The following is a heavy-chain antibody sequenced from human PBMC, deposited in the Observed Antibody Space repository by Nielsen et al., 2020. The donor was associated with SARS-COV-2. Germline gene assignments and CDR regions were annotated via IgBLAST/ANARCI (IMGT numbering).Heavy chain of an antibody. CDR2: IYYSGST. D-gene: IGHD1-26*01. CDR3: ARDPSGYFDY. V-gene: IGHV4-31*03. CDR1: GGSISSGDYY. Sequence: SETLSLTCTVSGGSISSGDYYWSWIRQHPGKGLEWIGYIYYSGSTYYNPSLKSRVTISVDTSKNQFSLKLSSVTAADTAVYYCARDPSGYFDYWGQGTLVTVSS. J-gene: IGHJ4*02.